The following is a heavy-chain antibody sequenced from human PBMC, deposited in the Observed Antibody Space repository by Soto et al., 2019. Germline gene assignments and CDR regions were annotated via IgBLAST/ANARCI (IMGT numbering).Heavy chain of an antibody. V-gene: IGHV3-23*01. Sequence: GGSLRLSCAASGFTFSSYAMSWVRQAPGKGLEWVSAISGSGGSTYYADSVKGRFTISRDNSKNTLYLQMNSLRAEDTAVYYCAKDRLANIVATINAFDIWGQGTMVTVSS. CDR1: GFTFSSYA. CDR3: AKDRLANIVATINAFDI. D-gene: IGHD5-12*01. J-gene: IGHJ3*02. CDR2: ISGSGGST.